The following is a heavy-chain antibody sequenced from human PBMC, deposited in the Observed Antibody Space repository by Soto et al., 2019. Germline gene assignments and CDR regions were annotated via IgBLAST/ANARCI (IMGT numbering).Heavy chain of an antibody. D-gene: IGHD1-7*01. CDR3: ATTTAVPNTLRSRYFFLY. V-gene: IGHV4-61*01. Sequence: PSETLSLTCSVSGGSVSNKTYYWSWIRQPPGKRLEWIGYVYYSGTTNYNPSLKSRVTISVDLSKNQFSLRLSSVTTADTALYYCATTTAVPNTLRSRYFFLYCGQGTLVTVSS. CDR2: VYYSGTT. J-gene: IGHJ4*02. CDR1: GGSVSNKTYY.